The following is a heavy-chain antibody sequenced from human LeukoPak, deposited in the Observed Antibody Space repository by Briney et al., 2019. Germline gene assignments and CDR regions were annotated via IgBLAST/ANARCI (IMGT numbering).Heavy chain of an antibody. Sequence: PGGSLRLSCAASGFTVSSNYMSWVRQAPGKGLEWVSVIYSGGSTYYADSVKGRFTISRDNSKNTLYLQMNSLRAEDTAVYYCARDAAGTFLDHWGQGTLVTVSS. CDR3: ARDAAGTFLDH. CDR2: IYSGGST. J-gene: IGHJ4*02. V-gene: IGHV3-66*01. D-gene: IGHD6-13*01. CDR1: GFTVSSNY.